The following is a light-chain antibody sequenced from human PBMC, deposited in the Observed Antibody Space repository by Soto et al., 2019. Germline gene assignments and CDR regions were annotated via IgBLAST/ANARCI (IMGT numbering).Light chain of an antibody. Sequence: IQMTQYPSSVSASVGDTFTITRLASQGISSWLAWYQQKPGKATKLLISSASTLESGVTSRFSGSGSGTEYTLTISGLQSDDFATYYCQHYNSYSEAVGQGTKVEIK. CDR3: QHYNSYSEA. J-gene: IGKJ1*01. CDR1: QGISSW. V-gene: IGKV1D-16*01. CDR2: SAS.